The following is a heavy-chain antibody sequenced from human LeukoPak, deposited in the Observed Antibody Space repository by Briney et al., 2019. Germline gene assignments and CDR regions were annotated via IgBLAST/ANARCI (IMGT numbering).Heavy chain of an antibody. Sequence: ASVKVSCKASGYTFTSYGISWVRQAPGQGLEWMGWISAYNGNTNYAQKLQGRVTMTTDTSTSTAYMELRSLRSDDTAVYYCARYIVVVPAAKATGWFDPWGQGTLVTVSS. D-gene: IGHD2-2*01. CDR2: ISAYNGNT. CDR1: GYTFTSYG. J-gene: IGHJ5*02. V-gene: IGHV1-18*01. CDR3: ARYIVVVPAAKATGWFDP.